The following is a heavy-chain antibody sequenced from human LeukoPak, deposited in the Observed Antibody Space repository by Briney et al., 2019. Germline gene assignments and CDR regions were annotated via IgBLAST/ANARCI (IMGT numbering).Heavy chain of an antibody. Sequence: ASVKVSCKASGYTFTGYYMHWVRQAPGQGLEWMGWINPNSGGTNYAQKFQGRVTMTRDTSISTAYMELSRLRSDDTAVYYCARVVPAAIYAFDIWGQGTMVTVSS. CDR1: GYTFTGYY. J-gene: IGHJ3*02. D-gene: IGHD2-2*01. CDR3: ARVVPAAIYAFDI. CDR2: INPNSGGT. V-gene: IGHV1-2*02.